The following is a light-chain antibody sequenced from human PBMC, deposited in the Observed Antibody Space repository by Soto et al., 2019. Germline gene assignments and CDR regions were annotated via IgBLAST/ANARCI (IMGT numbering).Light chain of an antibody. Sequence: QSVLTQPASVSGSPGQSITISCTGTSSDVGSYNLVSWYQHHPGKAPKLMIYEGSKRPSGVSNRFSGSKSGNTASLPISGLQAEDEANYYCCSYARSVVFGGGTQLPVL. CDR2: EGS. J-gene: IGLJ2*01. CDR1: SSDVGSYNL. CDR3: CSYARSVV. V-gene: IGLV2-23*01.